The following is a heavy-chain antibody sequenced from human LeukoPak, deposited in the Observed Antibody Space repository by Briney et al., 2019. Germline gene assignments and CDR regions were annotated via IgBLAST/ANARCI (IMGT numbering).Heavy chain of an antibody. CDR3: ARGIGGSGTYYKWPFDF. CDR1: GGSISSSSYY. CDR2: IYYSGST. Sequence: KPSETLSLTCTVSGGSISSSSYYWGWIRQPPGKGLEWIGSIYYSGSTYYNPSLKSRVTISVDTSKNQFSLKLSSVTAADTAVYYCARGIGGSGTYYKWPFDFWGQGTLVTVSS. D-gene: IGHD3-10*01. J-gene: IGHJ4*02. V-gene: IGHV4-39*01.